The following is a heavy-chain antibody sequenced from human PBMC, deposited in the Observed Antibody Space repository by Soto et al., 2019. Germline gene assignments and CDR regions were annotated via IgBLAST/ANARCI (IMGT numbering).Heavy chain of an antibody. V-gene: IGHV4-39*01. CDR3: ARHIRGNSCMDV. CDR1: GGSISSSSYY. Sequence: PSETLSLTCTVSGGSISSSSYYWGWIRQPPGKGLECIGSIYYSGSTSYNPSLKSRVTISVDTSKNQFSLKLSSVTAADTAVYYCARHIRGNSCMDVWGQGTTDT. CDR2: IYYSGST. J-gene: IGHJ6*02. D-gene: IGHD2-21*01.